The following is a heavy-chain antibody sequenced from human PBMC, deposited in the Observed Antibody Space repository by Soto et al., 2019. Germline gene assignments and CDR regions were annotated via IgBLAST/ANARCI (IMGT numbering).Heavy chain of an antibody. Sequence: EVQLVESGGGLVQPGRSLRLSCAASGFTFDDYAMHWVRQAPGKGLEWVSGISWNSGSIGYAVSGKGRFTISRYKAKNSLYPQMNSLRAEDTALYYCAQDGLYLYYGMEVWGQGTTVTVSS. J-gene: IGHJ6*02. V-gene: IGHV3-9*01. CDR3: AQDGLYLYYGMEV. CDR2: ISWNSGSI. CDR1: GFTFDDYA. D-gene: IGHD2-2*02.